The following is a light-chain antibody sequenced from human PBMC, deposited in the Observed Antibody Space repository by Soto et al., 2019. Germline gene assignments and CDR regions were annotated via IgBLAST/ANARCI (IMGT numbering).Light chain of an antibody. CDR1: QTVTRNY. CDR3: QQHGSSPIT. CDR2: GAS. V-gene: IGKV3-20*01. J-gene: IGKJ5*01. Sequence: EIVLTPSPGTLSLSPGERATLYCRASQTVTRNYLAWHQQKPGQTPRLLVYGASSRATGIPDRFSGSGSGTDFTLTISRLEPEDFAVYYCQQHGSSPITFGQGTRLEI.